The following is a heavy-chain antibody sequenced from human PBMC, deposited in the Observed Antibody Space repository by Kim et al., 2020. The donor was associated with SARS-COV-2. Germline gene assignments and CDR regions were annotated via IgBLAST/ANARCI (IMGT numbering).Heavy chain of an antibody. V-gene: IGHV3-30-3*01. J-gene: IGHJ3*02. CDR1: GFTFSSYA. D-gene: IGHD1-26*01. CDR3: ASIPVGATKGDAFDI. CDR2: ISYDGSNK. Sequence: GGSLRLSCAASGFTFSSYAMHWVRQAPGKGLEWVAVISYDGSNKYYADSVKGRFTISRDNSKNTLYLQMNSLRAEDTAVYYCASIPVGATKGDAFDIWGQGTMVTVSS.